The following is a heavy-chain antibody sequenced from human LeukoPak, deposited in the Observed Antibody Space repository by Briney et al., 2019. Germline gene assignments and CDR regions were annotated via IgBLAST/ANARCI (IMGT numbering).Heavy chain of an antibody. Sequence: SETLSLTCTVSGGSISSSSYYWGWIRQPPGKGLEWIGSIYYSGSTYYNPSLKSRVTISVDTSKNQFSLKLGSVTAADTAVYYCARVDRVVVAATYWGQGTLVTVSS. J-gene: IGHJ4*02. CDR2: IYYSGST. CDR1: GGSISSSSYY. D-gene: IGHD2-15*01. CDR3: ARVDRVVVAATY. V-gene: IGHV4-39*01.